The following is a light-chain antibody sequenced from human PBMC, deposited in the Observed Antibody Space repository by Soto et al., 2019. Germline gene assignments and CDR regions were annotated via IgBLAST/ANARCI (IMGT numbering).Light chain of an antibody. V-gene: IGKV3D-20*02. J-gene: IGKJ4*01. CDR2: GAS. CDR1: QSFTTSQ. CDR3: QQRSNWPPGT. Sequence: EIVLTQSPGTLSLSPGERATLFCRASQSFTTSQLAWYQQRPGQAPRVLIFGASRRATGIPDRFSGSGSGTDFTLTISRLEPEDFAVYYCQQRSNWPPGTFGGGTKVDIK.